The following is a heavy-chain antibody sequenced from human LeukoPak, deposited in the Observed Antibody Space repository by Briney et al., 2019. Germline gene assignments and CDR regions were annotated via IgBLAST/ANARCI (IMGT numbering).Heavy chain of an antibody. CDR3: ARSPRRLGYCSGGSCYYYYGMDV. Sequence: PSETLSLTCAVYGGSFSGYYWSWIRHPPGKGLEWIGEINHSGSTNYNPSLKSRVTISVEKSKNQFSLKLSSLTAADTAVYYCARSPRRLGYCSGGSCYYYYGMDVWGQGTTVTVSS. CDR1: GGSFSGYY. V-gene: IGHV4-34*01. CDR2: INHSGST. J-gene: IGHJ6*02. D-gene: IGHD2-15*01.